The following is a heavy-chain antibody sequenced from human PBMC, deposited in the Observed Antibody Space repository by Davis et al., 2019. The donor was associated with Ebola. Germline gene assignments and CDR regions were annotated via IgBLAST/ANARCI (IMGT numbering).Heavy chain of an antibody. CDR3: VREWNWYFDL. CDR2: IGTGDDT. J-gene: IGHJ2*01. V-gene: IGHV3-13*01. CDR1: GFTFSTYD. D-gene: IGHD5-12*01. Sequence: GESLKISCAASGFTFSTYDMHWVRQPPGKGLEWVSTIGTGDDTYYPVSVEGRFTISRENAKNSLYLQMNSLRAEDTAVYYCVREWNWYFDLWGRGTLVTVSS.